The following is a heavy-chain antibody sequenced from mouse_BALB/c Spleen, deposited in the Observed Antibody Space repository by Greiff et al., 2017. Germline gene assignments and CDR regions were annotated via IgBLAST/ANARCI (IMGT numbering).Heavy chain of an antibody. V-gene: IGHV3-8*02. J-gene: IGHJ4*01. D-gene: IGHD2-14*01. Sequence: EVKLQESGPSLVKPSQTLSLTCSVTGDSITSGYWNWIRKFPGNKLEYMGYISYSGSTYYNPSLKSRISITRDTSKNQYYLQLNSVTTEDTATYYCARGGVRLYYAMDYWGQGTSVTVSS. CDR1: GDSITSGY. CDR2: ISYSGST. CDR3: ARGGVRLYYAMDY.